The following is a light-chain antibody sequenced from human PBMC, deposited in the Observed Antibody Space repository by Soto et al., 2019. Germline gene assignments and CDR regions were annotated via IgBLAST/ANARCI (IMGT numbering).Light chain of an antibody. J-gene: IGLJ2*01. CDR3: QSYDSSLSVL. V-gene: IGLV1-40*01. CDR1: SSNIGAGYD. CDR2: GNS. Sequence: QSVLTQPPAVSGAPGQRVTISCTGSSSNIGAGYDVHWYQQLPGTAPKLLIYGNSNRPSGVPDRFSGSKSDTAASLAITGLEAEDEDDYYGQSYDSSLSVLFGGGTKLTVL.